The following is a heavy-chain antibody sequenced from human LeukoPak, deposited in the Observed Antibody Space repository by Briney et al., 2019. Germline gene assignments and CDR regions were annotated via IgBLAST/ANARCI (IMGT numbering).Heavy chain of an antibody. Sequence: GGSLRLSCAASGFTFSSYAMHWVRQAPGKGLEWVAVISYDGSNKYYADSVKGRFTISRDNSKNTLYLQMNSLRAADTAVYYCARAMEGATSPYRAPFDVWGQGTMVTVSS. J-gene: IGHJ3*01. CDR3: ARAMEGATSPYRAPFDV. D-gene: IGHD1-26*01. CDR2: ISYDGSNK. V-gene: IGHV3-30-3*01. CDR1: GFTFSSYA.